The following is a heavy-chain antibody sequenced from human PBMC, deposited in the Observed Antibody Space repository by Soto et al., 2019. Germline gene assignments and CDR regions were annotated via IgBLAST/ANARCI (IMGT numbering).Heavy chain of an antibody. CDR2: INPNSGGT. CDR1: GYTLTGYY. D-gene: IGHD4-17*01. J-gene: IGHJ4*02. CDR3: ARGGGDYGGNRLLRFAD. Sequence: ASVKVSCKASGYTLTGYYMHWVRQAPGQGLEWMGWINPNSGGTNYAQKFQGWVTMTRDTSISTAYMELSRLRSDDTAVYYCARGGGDYGGNRLLRFADWGQGTLVTVSS. V-gene: IGHV1-2*04.